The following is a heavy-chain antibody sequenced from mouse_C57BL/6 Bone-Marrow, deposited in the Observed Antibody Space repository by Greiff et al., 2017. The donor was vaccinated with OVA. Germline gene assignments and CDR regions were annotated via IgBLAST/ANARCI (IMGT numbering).Heavy chain of an antibody. CDR3: ARSGGDYYGSSYWYFDV. CDR2: ILPGSGST. D-gene: IGHD1-1*01. V-gene: IGHV1-9*01. CDR1: GYTFTGYW. J-gene: IGHJ1*03. Sequence: QVQLKQSGAELMKPGASVKLSCKATGYTFTGYWIEWVKQRPGHGLEWIGEILPGSGSTNYNEKFKGKATFTADTSSNTAYMQLSSLTTEDSAIYYCARSGGDYYGSSYWYFDVWGTGTTVTVSS.